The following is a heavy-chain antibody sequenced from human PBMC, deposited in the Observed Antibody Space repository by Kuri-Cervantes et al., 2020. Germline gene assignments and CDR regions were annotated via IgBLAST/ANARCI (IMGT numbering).Heavy chain of an antibody. V-gene: IGHV4-59*08. CDR3: ARQAVAGTLNYYYMDV. D-gene: IGHD6-19*01. CDR2: YHHSGST. Sequence: SETLSLTCTVSGGSIRGHYFSWIRQSPGKGLEWIGSYHHSGSTVYTPSLNSRVTMSMDTSKNQFSLRLTSVTAADTAVYYCARQAVAGTLNYYYMDVWGQGTLVTVSS. CDR1: GGSIRGHY. J-gene: IGHJ6*03.